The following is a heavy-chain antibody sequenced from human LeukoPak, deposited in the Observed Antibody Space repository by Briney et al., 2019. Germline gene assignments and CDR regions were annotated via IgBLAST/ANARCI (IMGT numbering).Heavy chain of an antibody. CDR3: ARDDPDIVVVPAASDAFDI. CDR1: GYTFTSYG. D-gene: IGHD2-2*01. CDR2: ISAYNGNT. Sequence: ASVKVSCKASGYTFTSYGISWVRQAPGQGLEWMGWISAYNGNTNYAQKLQGRVTMTTDTSTSTAYMELRSLRSDDTAVYYCARDDPDIVVVPAASDAFDIWGQGTMVTVSS. V-gene: IGHV1-18*01. J-gene: IGHJ3*02.